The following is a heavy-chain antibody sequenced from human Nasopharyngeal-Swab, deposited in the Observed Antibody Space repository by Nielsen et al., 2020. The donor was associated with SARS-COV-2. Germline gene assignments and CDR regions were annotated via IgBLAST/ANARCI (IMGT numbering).Heavy chain of an antibody. V-gene: IGHV3-9*01. CDR3: ARGMTTVTL. CDR2: ISWNSGSI. J-gene: IGHJ4*02. Sequence: GGSLRLSCAASGFTFDDYAMHWVRQAPGKGLEWVSGISWNSGSIGYADSVKGRFTISRDNAKNSLYPQMNSLRAEDTALYYCARGMTTVTLWGQGTLVTVSS. CDR1: GFTFDDYA. D-gene: IGHD4-17*01.